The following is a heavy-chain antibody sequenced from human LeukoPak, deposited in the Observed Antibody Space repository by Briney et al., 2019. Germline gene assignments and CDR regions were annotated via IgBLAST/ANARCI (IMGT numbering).Heavy chain of an antibody. CDR3: ARRLGRKFGERFYYYHYMDV. V-gene: IGHV4-39*07. CDR1: GGSISSSSYY. J-gene: IGHJ6*03. D-gene: IGHD3-10*01. Sequence: SETLSLTCTVSGGSISSSSYYWGWIRQPPGKGLEWIGSIYYNGSTYSNPSLKSRVTISVDTSKNQFSLKLSSVTAADTAVYYCARRLGRKFGERFYYYHYMDVWGKGTTVTISS. CDR2: IYYNGST.